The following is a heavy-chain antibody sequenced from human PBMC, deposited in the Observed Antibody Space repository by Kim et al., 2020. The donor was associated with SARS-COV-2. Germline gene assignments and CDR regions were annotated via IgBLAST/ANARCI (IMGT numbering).Heavy chain of an antibody. CDR2: IIPIFGTA. V-gene: IGHV1-69*06. J-gene: IGHJ4*02. CDR3: ARDRGDGYGFDY. CDR1: GGTFSSYA. D-gene: IGHD5-12*01. Sequence: SVKVSCKASGGTFSSYAISWVRQAPGQGLEWMGGIIPIFGTANYAQKFQGRVTITADKSTSTAYMELSSLRSEDTAVYYCARDRGDGYGFDYWGQGTLVTVSS.